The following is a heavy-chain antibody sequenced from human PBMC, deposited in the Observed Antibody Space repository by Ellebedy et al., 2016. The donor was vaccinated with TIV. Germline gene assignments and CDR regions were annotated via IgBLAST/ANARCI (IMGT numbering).Heavy chain of an antibody. CDR2: ISGYSGNR. Sequence: AASVKVSCKASSYTFTNYGLTWVRQAPGQGLEWMGWISGYSGNRNYAQKLQGRVTMTTDTSTNTAYMELRSLRSDDTAVYFCARGSGSYTYGMDVWGQGTTVTVS. V-gene: IGHV1-18*01. CDR3: ARGSGSYTYGMDV. J-gene: IGHJ6*02. D-gene: IGHD1-26*01. CDR1: SYTFTNYG.